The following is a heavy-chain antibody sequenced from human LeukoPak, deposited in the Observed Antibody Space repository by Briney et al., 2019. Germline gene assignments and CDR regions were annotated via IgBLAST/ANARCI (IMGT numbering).Heavy chain of an antibody. D-gene: IGHD6-6*01. CDR2: VSYSGSS. V-gene: IGHV4-59*01. Sequence: SETLSLTCTVSGGSIGNYCWNWIRQPPGKGLEWIGYVSYSGSSNYNASLKSRVTMSVDTSKNEFSPKLNSVTAADTAVYYCARGGDKAARPLDYWGQGTLVTVSS. CDR1: GGSIGNYC. J-gene: IGHJ4*02. CDR3: ARGGDKAARPLDY.